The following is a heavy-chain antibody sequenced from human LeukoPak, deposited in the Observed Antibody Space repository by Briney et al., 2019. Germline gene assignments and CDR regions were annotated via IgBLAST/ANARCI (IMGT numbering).Heavy chain of an antibody. Sequence: GGSLRLSCAASGFTFSTYVMSWVRQAPGKGLEWVSTLSSSGGGTYYADSVKGRFTISRDNSKNTLYLQMNSLTAEDTAVYYCAKDPAGYCSGGRCFYFDYWGQGTLVTVSS. D-gene: IGHD2-15*01. V-gene: IGHV3-23*01. CDR1: GFTFSTYV. CDR3: AKDPAGYCSGGRCFYFDY. CDR2: LSSSGGGT. J-gene: IGHJ4*02.